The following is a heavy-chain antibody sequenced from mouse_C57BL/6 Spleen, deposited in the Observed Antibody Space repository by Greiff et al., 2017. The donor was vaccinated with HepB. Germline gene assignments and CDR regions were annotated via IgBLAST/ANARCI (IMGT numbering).Heavy chain of an antibody. J-gene: IGHJ1*03. CDR2: IWTGGGT. Sequence: VMLVESGPGLVAPSQSLSITCTVSGFSLTSYAISWVRQPPGKGLEWLGVIWTGGGTNYNSALKSRLSISKDNSKSQVFLKMNSLQTDDTARYYCARGNYYGSSYDGYFDVWGTGTTVTVSS. CDR1: GFSLTSYA. V-gene: IGHV2-9-1*01. CDR3: ARGNYYGSSYDGYFDV. D-gene: IGHD1-1*01.